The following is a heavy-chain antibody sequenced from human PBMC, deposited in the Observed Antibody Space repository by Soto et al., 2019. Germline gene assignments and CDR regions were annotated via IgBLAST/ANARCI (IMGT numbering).Heavy chain of an antibody. J-gene: IGHJ5*02. CDR2: ISSSSSNT. V-gene: IGHV3-11*06. Sequence: PGGSLRLCCAASGFTFSDYYMTWIRQAPGKGLEWVSYISSSSSNTNYADSVKGRFTISRDNAKNSLYLQMNSLRAEDTAVYYCARVSYYHDSSGYGPFGPWGQGTLVTVSS. CDR3: ARVSYYHDSSGYGPFGP. CDR1: GFTFSDYY. D-gene: IGHD3-22*01.